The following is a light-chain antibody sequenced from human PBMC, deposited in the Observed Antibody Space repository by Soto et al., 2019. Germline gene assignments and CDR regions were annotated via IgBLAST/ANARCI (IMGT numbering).Light chain of an antibody. Sequence: QSVLTQHAPVSGSPGQSITISCTGTSSDIGGYDYVSWYQQRPGKAPKLMIYEVRYRPSGVSNRFSGSKSGNTASLTISGLQAEDEAVYYCCSYTRTSNHYFFGSGTKVTVL. CDR1: SSDIGGYDY. CDR2: EVR. J-gene: IGLJ1*01. CDR3: CSYTRTSNHYF. V-gene: IGLV2-14*01.